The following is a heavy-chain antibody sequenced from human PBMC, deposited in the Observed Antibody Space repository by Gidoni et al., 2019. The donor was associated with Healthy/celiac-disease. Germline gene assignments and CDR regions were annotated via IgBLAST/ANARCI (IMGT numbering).Heavy chain of an antibody. CDR2: ISGSGGST. Sequence: EVQLLASGGGLVQPGGSLRLSCAASGFTFRSYAMSWVRQAPGKGLEWVSAISGSGGSTYYADSVKGRFTISRDNSKNTLYLQMNSLRAEDTAVYYCAKDYDYDFWSGRGAFDIWGQGTMVTVSS. CDR1: GFTFRSYA. V-gene: IGHV3-23*01. D-gene: IGHD3-3*01. CDR3: AKDYDYDFWSGRGAFDI. J-gene: IGHJ3*02.